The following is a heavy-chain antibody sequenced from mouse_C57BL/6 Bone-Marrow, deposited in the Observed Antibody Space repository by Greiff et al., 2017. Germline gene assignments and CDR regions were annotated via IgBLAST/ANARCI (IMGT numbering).Heavy chain of an antibody. V-gene: IGHV1-69*01. CDR3: ARAPLAGAY. Sequence: QVQLQQPGAELVLPGASVKLSCKASGYTFTSYWMHWVKQRPGQGLEWIGEIDPSDSYTNYNQKVKGKSTLTVDKSSSTAYMQLSSLTSEDSAVYYCARAPLAGAYWGQGTLVAVSA. CDR2: IDPSDSYT. J-gene: IGHJ3*01. CDR1: GYTFTSYW.